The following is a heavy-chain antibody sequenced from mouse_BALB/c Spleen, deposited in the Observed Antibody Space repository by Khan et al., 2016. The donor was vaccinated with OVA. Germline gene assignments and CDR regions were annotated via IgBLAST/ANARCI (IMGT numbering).Heavy chain of an antibody. V-gene: IGHV3-2*02. J-gene: IGHJ3*01. CDR3: ARGLGQGIAY. Sequence: EVQLQESGPGLVKPSQSLSLTCTVTGYSITSDYAWNWIRQFPGSNLEWMGYISYSGTTDYHPSLKSRISITRDTSKNQFFLQLHSVTTEDTATDYCARGLGQGIAYWGQGTLVTVSA. CDR1: GYSITSDYA. D-gene: IGHD3-3*01. CDR2: ISYSGTT.